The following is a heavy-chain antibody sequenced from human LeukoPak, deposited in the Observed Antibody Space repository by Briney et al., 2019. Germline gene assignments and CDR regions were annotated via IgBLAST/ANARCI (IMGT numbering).Heavy chain of an antibody. D-gene: IGHD1-26*01. CDR1: GYTFTSYG. J-gene: IGHJ5*02. V-gene: IGHV1-18*01. Sequence: ASVRVSCKASGYTFTSYGISWVRQAPGQGLEWMGWISVYNGNTNYAQNLQGRVTMTTDTSTSTAYMEARSLRSDDTAMYYCARVGATYSGDPWGQGTLVTVSS. CDR2: ISVYNGNT. CDR3: ARVGATYSGDP.